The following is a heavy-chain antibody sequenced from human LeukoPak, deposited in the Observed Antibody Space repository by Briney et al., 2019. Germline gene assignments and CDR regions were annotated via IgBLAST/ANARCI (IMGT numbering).Heavy chain of an antibody. CDR2: KYYSGSA. J-gene: IGHJ3*02. Sequence: SSETLSLTCSVSGVSISDGRYYWTWLRQHPGKGLEWIGYKYYSGSAKYNPSLKSRLTISVDPSKNQFSLQLRSVTAADTAMYYCATPYCSGISCLGVFNMWGQGTMVTVSS. CDR3: ATPYCSGISCLGVFNM. D-gene: IGHD2-15*01. V-gene: IGHV4-31*03. CDR1: GVSISDGRYY.